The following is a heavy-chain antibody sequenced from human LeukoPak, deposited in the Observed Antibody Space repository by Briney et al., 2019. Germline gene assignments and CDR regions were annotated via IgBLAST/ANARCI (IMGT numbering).Heavy chain of an antibody. CDR3: ARASTIFGVVIIRGYYILDV. Sequence: PSETLSLTCTVSGGSISSGSYYWSWIRQPAGKGLEWSGRIYTSGSTNYNPSLKSRVTISVDTSKNQFSLQLNSVTPEDTAVYYCARASTIFGVVIIRGYYILDVWGKGTTVTVSS. CDR2: IYTSGST. D-gene: IGHD3-3*01. J-gene: IGHJ6*03. V-gene: IGHV4-61*02. CDR1: GGSISSGSYY.